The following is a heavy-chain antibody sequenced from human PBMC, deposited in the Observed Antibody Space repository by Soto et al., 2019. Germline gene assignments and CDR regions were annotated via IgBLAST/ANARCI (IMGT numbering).Heavy chain of an antibody. CDR1: GYTFTSYY. J-gene: IGHJ3*02. V-gene: IGHV1-46*04. D-gene: IGHD3-3*01. CDR2: INPSGGST. Sequence: QVQLVQSGAEVKKPGASVKVSCKASGYTFTSYYMHWVRQAPGQGLEWMGIINPSGGSTSYAQKLHGRVALTRDTSTSAGYMELSSLRSEDTAVYYCARTRGGFLEWLLSGWDAFDIWGQGTMVTVSS. CDR3: ARTRGGFLEWLLSGWDAFDI.